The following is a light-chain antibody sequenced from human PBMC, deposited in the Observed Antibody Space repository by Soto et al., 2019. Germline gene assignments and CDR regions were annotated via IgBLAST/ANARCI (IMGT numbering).Light chain of an antibody. V-gene: IGKV1-12*01. Sequence: IQMTQSPSSVSASVGDRVTMTCRASQGIGGWLAWYQQKPGKVPKLLIYATSSLHSGVPSRFSGRGSETDFTLSISSRQPEDGANYYCQHTHSIPLSFVPRTKVDIK. CDR2: ATS. CDR3: QHTHSIPLS. CDR1: QGIGGW. J-gene: IGKJ3*01.